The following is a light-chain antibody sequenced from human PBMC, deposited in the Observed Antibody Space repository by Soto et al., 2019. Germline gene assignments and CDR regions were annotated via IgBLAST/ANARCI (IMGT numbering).Light chain of an antibody. J-gene: IGKJ4*01. Sequence: EIVLTQSPGTLSLSPGERATLSCRASQSVGNNNLAWYQQKPGQAPRFLIYDAWIRATGIPDRFSGSGSRTDFTLTISRLEHEDVAVYYCQQYGSTPLTFGGGTKVEIK. CDR3: QQYGSTPLT. V-gene: IGKV3-20*01. CDR2: DAW. CDR1: QSVGNNN.